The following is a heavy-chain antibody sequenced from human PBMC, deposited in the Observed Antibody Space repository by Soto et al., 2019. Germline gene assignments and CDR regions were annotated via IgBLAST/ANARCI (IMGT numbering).Heavy chain of an antibody. CDR1: GGSFSGYY. J-gene: IGHJ4*02. CDR3: ASPVGPGFYFDY. D-gene: IGHD1-26*01. CDR2: INHSGST. V-gene: IGHV4-34*01. Sequence: QVQLQQWGAGLLKPSETLSLTCAVYGGSFSGYYWSWIRQPPGKGLEWIGEINHSGSTNYNPSLKSRVTISVDTSKNQFSLKLSSVTAADTAVYYCASPVGPGFYFDYWGQGTLVTVS.